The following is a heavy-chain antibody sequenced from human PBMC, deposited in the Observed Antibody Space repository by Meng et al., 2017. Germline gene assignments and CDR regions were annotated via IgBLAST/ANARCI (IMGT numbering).Heavy chain of an antibody. D-gene: IGHD6-19*01. V-gene: IGHV3-33*01. CDR2: IWYDGSNK. Sequence: RGEACEGWSRPGCRLSVFGAESGLSCSSIVMHWVRQDPGKGLEWVAVIWYDGSNKYYADSVKGRFTISRDNSKNTLYLQMNSLRAEDTAVYYCARVVYSSGWSFDYWGQGTLVTVSS. CDR3: ARVVYSSGWSFDY. J-gene: IGHJ4*02. CDR1: GLSCSSIV.